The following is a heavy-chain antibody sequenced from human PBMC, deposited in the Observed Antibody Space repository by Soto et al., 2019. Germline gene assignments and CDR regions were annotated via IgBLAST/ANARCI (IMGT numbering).Heavy chain of an antibody. CDR3: VRGLTDIVVVPAAMVSYYYYYMDD. Sequence: PSETLSLTCAVYGGSFSGYYWSWIRQPPGKGLEGIGEINHSGSTNYNPSIKSRVTILVDTSKNQFSLKLSSVTAADTAVYYCVRGLTDIVVVPAAMVSYYYYYMDDWGKGTTVTDSS. CDR2: INHSGST. D-gene: IGHD2-2*01. V-gene: IGHV4-34*01. J-gene: IGHJ6*03. CDR1: GGSFSGYY.